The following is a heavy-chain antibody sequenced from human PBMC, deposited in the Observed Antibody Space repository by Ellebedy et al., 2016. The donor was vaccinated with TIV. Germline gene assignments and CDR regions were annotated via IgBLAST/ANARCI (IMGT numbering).Heavy chain of an antibody. CDR1: GYNFPTYW. D-gene: IGHD2-15*01. Sequence: PGGSLRLSCKGSGYNFPTYWIAWVRQMPGKGLEWMGIIYPGDSDTRYSPSFQGQVTISADKSISTAYLQWSSLKASDTAMYYCARRLAYCSGGSCSAYYFDYWGQGTPVTVSS. CDR2: IYPGDSDT. CDR3: ARRLAYCSGGSCSAYYFDY. V-gene: IGHV5-51*01. J-gene: IGHJ4*02.